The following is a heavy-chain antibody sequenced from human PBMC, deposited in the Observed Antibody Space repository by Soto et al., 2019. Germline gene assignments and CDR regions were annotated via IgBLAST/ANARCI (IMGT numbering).Heavy chain of an antibody. CDR3: ARNQFWSGYYSVYYYGMDV. Sequence: ASVKVSCKASGYTFTGYYMHWVRQAPGQGLEWMGWINPNSGGTNYAQKFQGWVTMTRDTSISTAYMELSRLRSDDTAVYYCARNQFWSGYYSVYYYGMDVWGQGTTVTVSS. CDR1: GYTFTGYY. J-gene: IGHJ6*02. D-gene: IGHD3-3*01. V-gene: IGHV1-2*04. CDR2: INPNSGGT.